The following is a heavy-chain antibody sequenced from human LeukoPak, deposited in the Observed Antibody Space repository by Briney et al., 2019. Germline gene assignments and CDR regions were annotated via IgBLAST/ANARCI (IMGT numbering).Heavy chain of an antibody. Sequence: GGSLRLSCAASGLTFSSYSMNWVRQAPGKGLEWVSSISSSSSYIYYADSVKGRFTISRDNAKNSLYLQMNSLRAEDTAVYYCARAYSSGWPDYWGQGTLVTVSS. CDR2: ISSSSSYI. V-gene: IGHV3-21*01. CDR1: GLTFSSYS. D-gene: IGHD6-19*01. J-gene: IGHJ4*02. CDR3: ARAYSSGWPDY.